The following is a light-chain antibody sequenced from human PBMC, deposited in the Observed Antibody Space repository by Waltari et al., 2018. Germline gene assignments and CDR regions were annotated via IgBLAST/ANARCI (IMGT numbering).Light chain of an antibody. J-gene: IGKJ5*01. CDR1: QSVSSY. CDR2: DAS. Sequence: EIVLTQSPATLSLSPGERATLPCRASQSVSSYLAWYQQKTGQAPRLLIYDASNRATGIPARFSVSGSGTDFTLTISSLEPEDFAVYYCQQRSNWPPITFGQGTRLEIK. V-gene: IGKV3-11*01. CDR3: QQRSNWPPIT.